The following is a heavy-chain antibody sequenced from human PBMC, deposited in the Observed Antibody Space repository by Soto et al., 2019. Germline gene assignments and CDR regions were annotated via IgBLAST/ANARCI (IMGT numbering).Heavy chain of an antibody. CDR2: ISGSGGST. CDR1: GFTLSSYA. D-gene: IGHD4-4*01. J-gene: IGHJ4*02. CDR3: AKDVDYRNYVNSFDY. Sequence: EVQLLGSGGGLVQPGGSLRLSCAASGFTLSSYAMSWVRQAPGKGLEWVSAISGSGGSTDYADSVKGRFTISRDNSKNTLYLQMNSLRAEDTAVYYCAKDVDYRNYVNSFDYWGQGTLVTVSS. V-gene: IGHV3-23*01.